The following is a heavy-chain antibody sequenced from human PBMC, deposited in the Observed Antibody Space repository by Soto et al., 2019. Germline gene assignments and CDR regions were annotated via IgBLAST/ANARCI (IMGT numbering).Heavy chain of an antibody. J-gene: IGHJ4*02. D-gene: IGHD5-18*01. Sequence: SETLSLTCAVYGGSFSGYYWSWIRQPPGKGLEWIGEINHSGSTNYNPSLKSRVTISVDTSKNQFSLKLSSVTAADTAVYYCASTAMAIFDYWGQGALVTVSS. CDR1: GGSFSGYY. CDR3: ASTAMAIFDY. V-gene: IGHV4-34*01. CDR2: INHSGST.